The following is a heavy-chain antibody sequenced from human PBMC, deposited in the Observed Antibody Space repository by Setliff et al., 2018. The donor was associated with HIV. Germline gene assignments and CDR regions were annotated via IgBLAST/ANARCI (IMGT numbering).Heavy chain of an antibody. CDR1: GASISSHNYY. Sequence: TSETLSLTCTVSGASISSHNYYWGWIRQSPGKGLEWIASIRSSGDTYYNPSLQSRVIISVDTSNNQISLKLTSVTAAATAVYYCTIPASSLAPNWGRGTQVTVSS. J-gene: IGHJ4*02. V-gene: IGHV4-39*01. CDR2: IRSSGDT. CDR3: TIPASSLAPN.